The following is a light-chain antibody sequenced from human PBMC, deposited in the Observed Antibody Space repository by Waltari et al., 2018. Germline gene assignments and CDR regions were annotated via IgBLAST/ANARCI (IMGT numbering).Light chain of an antibody. CDR2: ENS. V-gene: IGLV1-51*02. CDR1: SSNLRNNY. J-gene: IGLJ7*01. CDR3: GTWDSSLSGAV. Sequence: QSVLTQPPSVSAAPGQRVTISSSGGSSNLRNNYVSWYRQFPGTAPKLLIYENSERPSGIPGRFSGSKSGTSATLDITGLQAGDEADYYCGTWDSSLSGAVFGGGTHLTVL.